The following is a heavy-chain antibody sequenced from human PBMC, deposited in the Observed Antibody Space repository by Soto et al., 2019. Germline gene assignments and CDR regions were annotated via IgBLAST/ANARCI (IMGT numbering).Heavy chain of an antibody. J-gene: IGHJ4*02. CDR2: ISGSGGST. V-gene: IGHV3-23*01. Sequence: EVQLLESGGGLVRPGGSLRLSCAASGFTFSSYAMSWVRQAPGKGLEWVSAISGSGGSTYYADSVKGRFTISRDNSKNTLYLQMNSLRAEDTAVYYCAKASNGIAGRGWYFDYWGQGTLVTVSS. CDR1: GFTFSSYA. D-gene: IGHD6-13*01. CDR3: AKASNGIAGRGWYFDY.